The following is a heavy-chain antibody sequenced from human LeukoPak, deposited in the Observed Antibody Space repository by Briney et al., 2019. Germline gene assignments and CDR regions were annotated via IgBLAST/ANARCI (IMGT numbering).Heavy chain of an antibody. CDR1: GGSISSGGYY. D-gene: IGHD3-10*01. J-gene: IGHJ6*03. CDR3: ARDSLWFGESHTHYYMDV. V-gene: IGHV4-61*02. Sequence: PSETLSLTCTVSGGSISSGGYYWSWIRQPAGKGLEWIGRMYTSGNTNYNPSLKSRATISVDTSKNQFSLELSSVTAADTAVYYCARDSLWFGESHTHYYMDVWGKGTTVTVSS. CDR2: MYTSGNT.